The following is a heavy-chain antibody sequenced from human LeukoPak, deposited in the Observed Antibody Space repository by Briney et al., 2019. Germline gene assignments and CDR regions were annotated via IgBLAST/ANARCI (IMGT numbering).Heavy chain of an antibody. J-gene: IGHJ4*02. CDR1: GFSFSNDW. V-gene: IGHV3-7*01. CDR3: TTGYSSGWYNEGNY. Sequence: PGGSLRLSCAASGFSFSNDWMCWVRQAPGKGLEWVAKIKQDGSGEYYLDSVKGRFTISRDNAKNSLYLQMNSLRAEDTAVYFCTTGYSSGWYNEGNYWGQGTLVTVSS. D-gene: IGHD6-19*01. CDR2: IKQDGSGE.